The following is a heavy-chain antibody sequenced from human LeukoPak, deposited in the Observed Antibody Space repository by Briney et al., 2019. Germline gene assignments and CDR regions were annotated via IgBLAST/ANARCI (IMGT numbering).Heavy chain of an antibody. V-gene: IGHV1-69*04. CDR2: IIPILGIA. D-gene: IGHD4-17*01. J-gene: IGHJ6*03. Sequence: SVKVSCKASGGTFSSYTISWVRQAPGQGLEWMGRIIPILGIANYAQKFQGRVTITADKSTSTAYMELSSLRSEDTSVYYCARDHGDRYYDYYYMDVWGKGTPVTVSS. CDR1: GGTFSSYT. CDR3: ARDHGDRYYDYYYMDV.